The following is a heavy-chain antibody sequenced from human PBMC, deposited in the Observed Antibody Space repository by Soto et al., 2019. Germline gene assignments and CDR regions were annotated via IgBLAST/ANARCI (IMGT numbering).Heavy chain of an antibody. CDR1: GFTFSSYA. CDR2: ISGSGGST. CDR3: AKSINVGLGEYYGMDV. D-gene: IGHD3-16*01. Sequence: GGSLRLSCAASGFTFSSYAMSWVRQAPGKGLEWVSAISGSGGSTYYADSVRGRFTISRDNSKNTLYLQMHSLRAEDTAVYYCAKSINVGLGEYYGMDVWGQGTTVTVSS. V-gene: IGHV3-23*01. J-gene: IGHJ6*02.